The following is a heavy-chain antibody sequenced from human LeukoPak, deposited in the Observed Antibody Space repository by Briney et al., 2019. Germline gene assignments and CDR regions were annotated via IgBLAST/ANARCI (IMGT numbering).Heavy chain of an antibody. Sequence: AETLSLPCTVSGVSITTYYWNWVRQPPGKGLEWIGHMIYSSTTSYHPSLKNRRAISVDTFNSRVSLTVTSVTAADTAVYYCVGEKSFFGEAIWSQGTLVTVSS. J-gene: IGHJ3*02. D-gene: IGHD3-10*01. CDR1: GVSITTYY. V-gene: IGHV4-59*01. CDR2: MIYSSTT. CDR3: VGEKSFFGEAI.